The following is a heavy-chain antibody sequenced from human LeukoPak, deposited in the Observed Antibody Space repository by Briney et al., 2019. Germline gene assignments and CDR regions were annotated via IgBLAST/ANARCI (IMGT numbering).Heavy chain of an antibody. CDR3: ASRTDVMGAFDI. CDR2: INAGNGNT. Sequence: ASVKVSCKASGYTFTSYAMHWVRQAPGQRLEWMGWINAGNGNTKYSQKFQGRVTITRDTSASTAYMELSSLRSEDTAVYYCASRTDVMGAFDIWGQGTMVTASS. D-gene: IGHD3-16*01. J-gene: IGHJ3*02. CDR1: GYTFTSYA. V-gene: IGHV1-3*01.